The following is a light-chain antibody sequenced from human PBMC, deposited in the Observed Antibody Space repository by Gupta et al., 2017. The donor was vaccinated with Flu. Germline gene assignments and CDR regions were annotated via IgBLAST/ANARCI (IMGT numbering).Light chain of an antibody. Sequence: DLQMTQSPSSVSASVGDRVTITCRASQIIDGWLSWYQQRPGKAPKLLVYSTSILKSGVSSRFSGSGSGTHFTLTINDLRPEDFGVYYCQQAKAFPFTFGPGT. CDR1: QIIDGW. CDR3: QQAKAFPFT. CDR2: STS. V-gene: IGKV1-12*01. J-gene: IGKJ3*01.